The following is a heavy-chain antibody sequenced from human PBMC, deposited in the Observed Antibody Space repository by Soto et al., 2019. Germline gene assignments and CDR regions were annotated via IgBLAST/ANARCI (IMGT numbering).Heavy chain of an antibody. V-gene: IGHV4-34*01. CDR1: GGSFSGYY. J-gene: IGHJ3*02. CDR3: ARGRDPGQEDIVVVVAATEAFDI. Sequence: PXETLSLTCAVYGGSFSGYYWSWIRQPPGKGLEWIGEINHSGSTNYNPSLKSRVTISVDTSKNQFSLKLSSVTAADKAVYYCARGRDPGQEDIVVVVAATEAFDIWGQGTMVTVS. CDR2: INHSGST. D-gene: IGHD2-15*01.